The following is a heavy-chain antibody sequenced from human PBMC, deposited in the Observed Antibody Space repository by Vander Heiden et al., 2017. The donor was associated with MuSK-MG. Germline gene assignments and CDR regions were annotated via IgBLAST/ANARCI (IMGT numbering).Heavy chain of an antibody. V-gene: IGHV3-21*01. CDR2: ISSSSSYI. CDR1: GFTFSSYS. J-gene: IGHJ4*02. Sequence: EVQLVESGGVLVKPGGALRLSCAASGFTFSSYSMNWVRQAPGKGLEWVSSISSSSSYIYYADSVKGRFTISRDNAKNSLYLQMNSLRAEDTAVYYCARDQVTGTTLPLDYWGQGTLVTVSS. CDR3: ARDQVTGTTLPLDY. D-gene: IGHD1-1*01.